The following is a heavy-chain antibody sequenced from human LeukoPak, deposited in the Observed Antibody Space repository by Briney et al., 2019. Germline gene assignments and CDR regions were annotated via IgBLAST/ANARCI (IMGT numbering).Heavy chain of an antibody. D-gene: IGHD3-22*01. CDR2: IYYSGST. CDR3: AGNYDSSGYYADY. CDR1: GGSISSGGYY. J-gene: IGHJ4*02. V-gene: IGHV4-31*03. Sequence: SETLSLTCTVSGGSISSGGYYWSWIRQHPGKGLEWIGYIYYSGSTYYNPSLKSRVTISVDTSKNQLSLKLSSVTAADTAVYYCAGNYDSSGYYADYWGQGTLVTVSS.